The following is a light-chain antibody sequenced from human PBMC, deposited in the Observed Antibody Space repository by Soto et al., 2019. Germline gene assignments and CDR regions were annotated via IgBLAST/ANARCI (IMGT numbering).Light chain of an antibody. V-gene: IGKV3-11*01. J-gene: IGKJ2*01. CDR2: AAS. Sequence: ETILTQSPPTLSLSPGEGATLSCRASQSVGSSLAWYQQKPGQAPRLLIYAASIRATGIPARFSGSGSGTDFTLTISSLEPEDFAIYYCQQRSNWPGAFGQGTKLDIK. CDR1: QSVGSS. CDR3: QQRSNWPGA.